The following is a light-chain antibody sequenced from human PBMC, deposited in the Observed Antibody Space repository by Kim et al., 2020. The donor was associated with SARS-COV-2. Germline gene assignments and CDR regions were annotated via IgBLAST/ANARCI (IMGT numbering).Light chain of an antibody. CDR2: LGS. J-gene: IGKJ2*01. V-gene: IGKV2-28*01. Sequence: EPASISCRSSHSLLHSNGYDYLDWYIQRPGQSPQLLIYLGSNRASGVPDRFSGSGSGTDFTLKISRVEAEDVGIYYCMQVLQTPYTFGQGTKLEI. CDR1: HSLLHSNGYDY. CDR3: MQVLQTPYT.